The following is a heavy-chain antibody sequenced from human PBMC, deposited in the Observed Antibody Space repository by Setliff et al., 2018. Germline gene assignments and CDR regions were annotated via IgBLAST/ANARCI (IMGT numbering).Heavy chain of an antibody. CDR2: ISYDGSNK. V-gene: IGHV3-30*03. CDR3: ALDGPYYYYGMDV. Sequence: GGSLRLSCAASGFTFSSYAMSWVRQAPGKGLEWVAVISYDGSNKYSADSVKGRFTISRDNAKNSLYLQMNSLRAEDTAVYYCALDGPYYYYGMDVWGQGTTVTVSS. CDR1: GFTFSSYA. J-gene: IGHJ6*02.